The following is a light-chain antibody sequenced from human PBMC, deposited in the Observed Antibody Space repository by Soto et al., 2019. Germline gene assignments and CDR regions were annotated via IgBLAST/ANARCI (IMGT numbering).Light chain of an antibody. CDR1: SGTIASFY. J-gene: IGLJ3*02. CDR2: EDN. Sequence: NFMLTQPHSVSESPGKTVTLSCTRSSGTIASFYVQWYQQRPGSAPTTVIFEDNQRPSGVPDRFSGSIDSSSNSASLTISGLQTEDEADYYCQHYDSTRQVVFGGGTKLTVL. V-gene: IGLV6-57*04. CDR3: QHYDSTRQVV.